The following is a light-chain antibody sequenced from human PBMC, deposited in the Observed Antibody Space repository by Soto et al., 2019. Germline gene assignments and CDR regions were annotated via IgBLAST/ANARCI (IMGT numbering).Light chain of an antibody. J-gene: IGKJ5*01. Sequence: EIVLTQSPATLSLSPGERATLSCGASQSVRTVLAWYQQKPGQAPRLLIYDASTRATAVPARFSGSGSGTVFPLTISILESDDFVVYYCQQRTDSPTITFGQGTRLDIK. CDR3: QQRTDSPTIT. V-gene: IGKV3-11*01. CDR2: DAS. CDR1: QSVRTV.